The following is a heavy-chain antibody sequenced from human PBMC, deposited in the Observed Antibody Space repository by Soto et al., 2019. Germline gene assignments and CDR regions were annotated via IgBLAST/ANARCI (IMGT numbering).Heavy chain of an antibody. D-gene: IGHD2-2*02. CDR1: GYTFTSYA. V-gene: IGHV1-3*01. J-gene: IGHJ4*02. CDR3: ASSFTVPAAIDY. CDR2: INAGNGNT. Sequence: QVQLVQSGAEVKKPGASVKVSCKASGYTFTSYAMHWVRQAPGQRLEWMGWINAGNGNTKYSQKFQGRVTITRDTSARTAYMELSSLRAEDTAVYYCASSFTVPAAIDYWGQGTLVTVSS.